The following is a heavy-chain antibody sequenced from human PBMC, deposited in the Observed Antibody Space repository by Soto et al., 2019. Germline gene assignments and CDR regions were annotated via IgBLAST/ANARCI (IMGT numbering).Heavy chain of an antibody. CDR3: ARVYCSSTICYFRYGMDV. J-gene: IGHJ6*02. D-gene: IGHD2-2*01. V-gene: IGHV1-69*02. Sequence: ASVKASCRSSAGTFRIYTIICVRQAPRQGLEWMGRIIPILGIANYAQKFQGRVTITADKSTSTAYMELSSLRSEDTALYYCARVYCSSTICYFRYGMDVWGQGTTVTVS. CDR2: IIPILGIA. CDR1: AGTFRIYT.